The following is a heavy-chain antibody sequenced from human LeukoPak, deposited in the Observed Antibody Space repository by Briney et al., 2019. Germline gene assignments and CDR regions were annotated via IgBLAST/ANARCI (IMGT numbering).Heavy chain of an antibody. V-gene: IGHV1-46*01. CDR3: ARPKGAVAGQFDY. CDR2: INPSGGST. D-gene: IGHD6-19*01. J-gene: IGHJ4*02. Sequence: GASVKVSCKASGYTFTTYYMHWVRQAPGQGLEWMGIINPSGGSTSYVKKFQGRVTMTRDMSTSTVYMELSSLRSEDTAVYYCARPKGAVAGQFDYWGQGTLVTVSS. CDR1: GYTFTTYY.